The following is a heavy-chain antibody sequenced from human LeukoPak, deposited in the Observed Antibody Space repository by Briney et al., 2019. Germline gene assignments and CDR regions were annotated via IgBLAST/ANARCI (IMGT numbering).Heavy chain of an antibody. CDR3: ARGRFGLSLDY. D-gene: IGHD3-16*01. V-gene: IGHV3-30*14. CDR2: LSYDASNE. Sequence: GGSLRLSCAASGFTFSLFAMHWVRPAHGKGREWVAGLSYDASNEHYLDSGKGRFSISRDNSNNTLYLQMNRLRVEDTAVYYCARGRFGLSLDYWGQGTLVTVSS. J-gene: IGHJ4*02. CDR1: GFTFSLFA.